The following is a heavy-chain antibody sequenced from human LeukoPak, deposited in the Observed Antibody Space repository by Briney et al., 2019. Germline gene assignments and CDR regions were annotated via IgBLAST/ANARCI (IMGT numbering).Heavy chain of an antibody. D-gene: IGHD3-10*01. Sequence: PVKVSCKASGGTFSSYAISWVRQAPGQGLEWMGGIIPIFGTANYAQKFQGRVTITADESTSTAYMELSSLRSEDTAVYYCARLVVPGASYGMDVWGQGTTVTVSS. V-gene: IGHV1-69*13. CDR1: GGTFSSYA. CDR3: ARLVVPGASYGMDV. CDR2: IIPIFGTA. J-gene: IGHJ6*02.